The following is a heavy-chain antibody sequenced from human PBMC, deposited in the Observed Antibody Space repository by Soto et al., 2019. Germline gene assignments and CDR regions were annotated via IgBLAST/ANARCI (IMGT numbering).Heavy chain of an antibody. CDR1: GGSFSGYY. CDR3: ARAQDVTRVEHSRSYSYYYGMDV. J-gene: IGHJ6*02. CDR2: INHSGST. Sequence: PSETLSLTCAVYGGSFSGYYWSWIRQPPGKGLEWIGEINHSGSTNYNPSLKSRVTISVDTSKNQFSLKLSSVTAADTAVYYCARAQDVTRVEHSRSYSYYYGMDVWGQGTTVTVSS. D-gene: IGHD6-6*01. V-gene: IGHV4-34*01.